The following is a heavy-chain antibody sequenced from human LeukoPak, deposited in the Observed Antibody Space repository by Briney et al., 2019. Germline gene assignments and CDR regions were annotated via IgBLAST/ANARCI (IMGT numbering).Heavy chain of an antibody. CDR3: ARRVIRGATNFFDH. CDR2: IYESGST. J-gene: IGHJ4*02. V-gene: IGHV4-59*08. Sequence: PSETLSLTCAVYGESFSGYYWSWIRQPPGKGLEWIGDIYESGSTKYNPSLKSRVTTSIDTSKKQFSLQLSSVTAADTAIYYCARRVIRGATNFFDHWGQGTLVTVSS. D-gene: IGHD1-26*01. CDR1: GESFSGYY.